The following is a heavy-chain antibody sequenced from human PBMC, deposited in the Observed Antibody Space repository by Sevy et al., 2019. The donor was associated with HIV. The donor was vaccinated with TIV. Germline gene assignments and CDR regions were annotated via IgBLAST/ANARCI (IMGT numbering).Heavy chain of an antibody. D-gene: IGHD6-19*01. CDR3: ARYYSSGRGLGGYYYYMDV. V-gene: IGHV6-1*01. J-gene: IGHJ6*03. Sequence: KQSQTLSLTCAISGDSVSSNSAAWNWIRQSPSRGLEWLGRTYYRSKWYNDYAVSVKSRITINPDTSKNQFSLQLNSVTPEDTAVYYCARYYSSGRGLGGYYYYMDVWGKGTTVTVSS. CDR1: GDSVSSNSAA. CDR2: TYYRSKWYN.